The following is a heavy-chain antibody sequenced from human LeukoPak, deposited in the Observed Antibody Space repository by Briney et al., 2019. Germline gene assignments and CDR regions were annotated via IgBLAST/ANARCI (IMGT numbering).Heavy chain of an antibody. V-gene: IGHV4-59*01. CDR1: GGSISSYY. CDR3: ARGPTVTTALGAFDI. Sequence: SETLSLTCTVSGGSISSYYWSWIRQPPGKGLEWIGYIYYSGSTNYNPSLKSRVTISVDTSKNQFSLKLSSVTAADTAVYYCARGPTVTTALGAFDIWGQGTMVTVSS. D-gene: IGHD4-17*01. J-gene: IGHJ3*02. CDR2: IYYSGST.